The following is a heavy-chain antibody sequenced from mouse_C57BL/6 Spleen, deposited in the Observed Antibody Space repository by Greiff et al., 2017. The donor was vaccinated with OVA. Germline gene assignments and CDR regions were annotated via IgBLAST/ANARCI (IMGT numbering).Heavy chain of an antibody. CDR2: ISDGGSYT. CDR1: GFTFSSYA. V-gene: IGHV5-4*01. D-gene: IGHD1-1*02. J-gene: IGHJ2*01. CDR3: ARDWGDYSGYFDY. Sequence: EVQGVESGGGLVKPGGSLKLSCAASGFTFSSYAMSWVRQTPEKRLEWVATISDGGSYTYYPDNVKGRFTISRGNAKNNLYLQMSHLKSEDTAMYYCARDWGDYSGYFDYWGQGTTLTVSS.